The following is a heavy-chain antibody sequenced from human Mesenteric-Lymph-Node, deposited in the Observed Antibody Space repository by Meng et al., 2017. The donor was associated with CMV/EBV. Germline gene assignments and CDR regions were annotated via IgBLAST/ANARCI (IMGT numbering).Heavy chain of an antibody. CDR2: IIGILGIE. CDR1: GATFGSST. Sequence: SSKVSCKVSGATFGSSTISWLRQAPGQGLEWMGRIIGILGIEKYSQKLKGRVTISADRSTNTVYMELSSLTSEDTAVYYCARGQLPAYYFHHWGPGTLVTVSS. D-gene: IGHD2-2*01. CDR3: ARGQLPAYYFHH. J-gene: IGHJ4*02. V-gene: IGHV1-69*02.